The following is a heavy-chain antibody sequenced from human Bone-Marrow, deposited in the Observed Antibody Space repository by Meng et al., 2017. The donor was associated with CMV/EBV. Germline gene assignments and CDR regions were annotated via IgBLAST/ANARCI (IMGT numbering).Heavy chain of an antibody. J-gene: IGHJ3*02. Sequence: GGSLRLSCTASGFTFGDYAMSWVRQAPGKGLEWVGFIRSKAYGGTTEYAASVKGRFTISRDDSKSIAYLQMNSLKTEDTAVYYCTRARVRGTDAFDIWGQGTMVTVSS. CDR1: GFTFGDYA. CDR2: IRSKAYGGTT. CDR3: TRARVRGTDAFDI. D-gene: IGHD3-10*01. V-gene: IGHV3-49*04.